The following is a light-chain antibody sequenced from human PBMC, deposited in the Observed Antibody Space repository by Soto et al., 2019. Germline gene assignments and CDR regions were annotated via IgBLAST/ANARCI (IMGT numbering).Light chain of an antibody. V-gene: IGKV3-11*01. J-gene: IGKJ1*01. Sequence: EIVLTQSPATLSLSPGERTTLSCRASQSVSSYFAWYQQSPGQAPRLLIYHASNRATGIPARFSGSGSGTDFTLTISSLEPEDFAVYYCQQHSTWPWTFGQRTKVEIK. CDR3: QQHSTWPWT. CDR2: HAS. CDR1: QSVSSY.